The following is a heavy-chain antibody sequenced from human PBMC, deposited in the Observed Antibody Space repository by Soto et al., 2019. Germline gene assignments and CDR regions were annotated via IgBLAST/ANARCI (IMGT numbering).Heavy chain of an antibody. CDR1: GFTFSSYW. V-gene: IGHV3-7*03. Sequence: GGSLRLSCTASGFTFSSYWMSWVRQPPGKGLGWVANIKEDGSGKYYVDSVKGRFSISRDNARSSLYLQMNSLRVEDTAVYYCVRVGRLGGYWGQGTLVTVSS. CDR2: IKEDGSGK. D-gene: IGHD3-16*01. J-gene: IGHJ4*02. CDR3: VRVGRLGGY.